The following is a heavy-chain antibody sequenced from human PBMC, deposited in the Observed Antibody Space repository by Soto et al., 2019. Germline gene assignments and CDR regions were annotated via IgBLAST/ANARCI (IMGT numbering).Heavy chain of an antibody. CDR2: INPNSRGT. V-gene: IGHV1-2*02. CDR3: ARVTLKAGNWFDP. CDR1: GYTFTDYF. Sequence: ASGKVSCKASGYTFTDYFIHWVRQAPGQGFEWMGWINPNSRGTNYAQKFQGRVTMTRDTSNSTAYMELRGLRSDDTAVYYCARVTLKAGNWFDPWGQGTLVTVSP. J-gene: IGHJ5*02.